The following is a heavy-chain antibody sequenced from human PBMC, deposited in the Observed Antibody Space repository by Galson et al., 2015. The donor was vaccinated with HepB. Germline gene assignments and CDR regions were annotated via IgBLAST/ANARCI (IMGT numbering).Heavy chain of an antibody. V-gene: IGHV3-30*18. CDR3: AKGMALRFLEWSGEYYYGVDV. CDR2: ISYDGTNK. D-gene: IGHD3-3*01. Sequence: SLRLSCAASGFTFSSFGMHWVRQAPGKGLEWVAVISYDGTNKYHADSVKGRFTISRDNSKNTLYLQMNSLRVEDTAVYYYAKGMALRFLEWSGEYYYGVDVWGQGTTVTVSS. J-gene: IGHJ6*02. CDR1: GFTFSSFG.